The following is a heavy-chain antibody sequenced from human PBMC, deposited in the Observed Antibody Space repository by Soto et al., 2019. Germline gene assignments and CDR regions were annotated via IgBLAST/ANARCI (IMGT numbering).Heavy chain of an antibody. CDR1: GFTFSSYA. V-gene: IGHV3-30-3*01. Sequence: QVQLVESGGGVVQPGRSLRLSCAASGFTFSSYAMHWVRQAPGKGLEWVAVISYDGSNKYYADFVKGRFTISRDNSKNTLYLQMNSLRAEDTAVYYCARDRNYGMDVWGQGTTVTVSS. CDR3: ARDRNYGMDV. CDR2: ISYDGSNK. J-gene: IGHJ6*02.